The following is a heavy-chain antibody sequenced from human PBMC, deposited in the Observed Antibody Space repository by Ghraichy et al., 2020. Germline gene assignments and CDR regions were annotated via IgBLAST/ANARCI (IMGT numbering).Heavy chain of an antibody. V-gene: IGHV3-11*01. Sequence: LSLTCAASGFTFRDNYMSWIRQAPGKGLEWISYISPDGTNIQYADSVKGRFTISRDNAKNSLHLQMNSLRAEDTAVYYCARESRWYFEYWGQGTLVTVSS. J-gene: IGHJ4*01. CDR1: GFTFRDNY. D-gene: IGHD5-24*01. CDR3: ARESRWYFEY. CDR2: ISPDGTNI.